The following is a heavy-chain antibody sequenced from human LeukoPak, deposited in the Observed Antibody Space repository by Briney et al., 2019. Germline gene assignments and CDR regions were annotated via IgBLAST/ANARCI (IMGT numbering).Heavy chain of an antibody. CDR2: ISSNGGST. CDR3: VKSQSMIVVVSNFDY. CDR1: GFTFSSYA. J-gene: IGHJ4*02. Sequence: PGGSLRLSCSASGFTFSSYAMHWVRQAPGKGLEYVSAISSNGGSTYNADSVKGRFTISRDNSKNTLYLQMSSLRAEDAAVYYCVKSQSMIVVVSNFDYWGQGTLVTVSS. V-gene: IGHV3-64D*06. D-gene: IGHD3-22*01.